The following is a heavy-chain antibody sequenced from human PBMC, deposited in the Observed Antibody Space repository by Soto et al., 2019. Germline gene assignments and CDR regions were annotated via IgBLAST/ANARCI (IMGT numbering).Heavy chain of an antibody. J-gene: IGHJ6*02. CDR3: AKEVVVESAGRSHYYYYGLDV. V-gene: IGHV3-23*01. CDR1: GFTFSIYA. CDR2: ISGSGGRT. Sequence: EVQLLESGGGLVQPGGSLRLSCEASGFTFSIYAMNWVRQAPGKGLEWVSVISGSGGRTYYADSVKGRFTMSRDNSKNTLYLQMKSLRADDTDVYYCAKEVVVESAGRSHYYYYGLDVWGQGTTVTVSS. D-gene: IGHD2-2*01.